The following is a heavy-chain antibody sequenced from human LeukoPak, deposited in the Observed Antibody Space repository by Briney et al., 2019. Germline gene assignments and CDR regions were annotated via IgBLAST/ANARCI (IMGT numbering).Heavy chain of an antibody. Sequence: GGSLRLSCAASGFTFSSYAMHWVRQAPGKGLEWVAVISYDGSNKYYADSVKGRFTISRDNSKNTLYLQMNSLRAEDTAVYYCASLDAFDIWGQGTMVTVSS. CDR1: GFTFSSYA. V-gene: IGHV3-30-3*01. CDR2: ISYDGSNK. CDR3: ASLDAFDI. J-gene: IGHJ3*02.